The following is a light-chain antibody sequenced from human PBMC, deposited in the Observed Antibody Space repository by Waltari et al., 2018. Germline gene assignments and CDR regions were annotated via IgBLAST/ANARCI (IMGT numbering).Light chain of an antibody. CDR3: QQYNNWWT. J-gene: IGKJ1*01. CDR1: QSVNSN. V-gene: IGKV3-15*01. CDR2: ASS. Sequence: EIVMTQSPATLSVSPGERATLSCRASQSVNSNLAWYQQKTGQAPRLLIDASSTRATGIPARFSGSGSGTEFTLTISSLQSEDFAVYYCQQYNNWWTFGQGTKVEIK.